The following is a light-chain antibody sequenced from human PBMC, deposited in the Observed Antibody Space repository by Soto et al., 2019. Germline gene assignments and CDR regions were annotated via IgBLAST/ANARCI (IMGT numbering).Light chain of an antibody. V-gene: IGKV1-39*01. J-gene: IGKJ3*01. CDR3: QQSYSTLT. CDR2: AAS. Sequence: DIQMTQSPSSLSASVGARVTITCRASQSISSYLNWYQQNPGKAPKLLIYAASSLQSGVPSRFSGSGSGTDFTLPISSLQHEDFATYYCQQSYSTLTFGPGTKVDIK. CDR1: QSISSY.